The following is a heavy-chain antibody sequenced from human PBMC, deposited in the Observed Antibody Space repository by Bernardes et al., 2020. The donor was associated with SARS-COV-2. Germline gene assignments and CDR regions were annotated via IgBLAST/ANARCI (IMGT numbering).Heavy chain of an antibody. CDR1: GFTFRSSW. CDR3: TGGYNYALHY. Sequence: GGSLRLSCAASGFTFRSSWMTWVRQTPGRGLEWLANINHDASQENYVDSVKGRFSISRDNAKNSLFLQMNSLRPEDTAVYYCTGGYNYALHYWGQGTLVTVSS. V-gene: IGHV3-7*01. CDR2: INHDASQE. J-gene: IGHJ4*02. D-gene: IGHD5-18*01.